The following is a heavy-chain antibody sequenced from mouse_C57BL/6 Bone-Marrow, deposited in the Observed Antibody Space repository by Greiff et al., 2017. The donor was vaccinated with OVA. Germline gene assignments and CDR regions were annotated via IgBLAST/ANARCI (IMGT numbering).Heavy chain of an antibody. J-gene: IGHJ2*01. CDR2: IAPEDGET. D-gene: IGHD1-1*02. Sequence: VQLKESGAELVKPGASVKLSCTASGFTIKDYYMHWVKQRTEQGLEWIGRIAPEDGETKYAQKFPGKATITADTYSNTAYLQLSSLASDDTAVYYCAPYGNYFDYRGQGTTLTVPP. V-gene: IGHV14-2*01. CDR1: GFTIKDYY. CDR3: APYGNYFDY.